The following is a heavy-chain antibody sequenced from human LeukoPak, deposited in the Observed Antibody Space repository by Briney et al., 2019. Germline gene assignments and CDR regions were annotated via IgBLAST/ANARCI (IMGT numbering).Heavy chain of an antibody. V-gene: IGHV3-20*04. CDR3: ARDNGEFDAFDI. D-gene: IGHD3-10*01. J-gene: IGHJ3*02. CDR2: ITWNGGST. Sequence: GGSLRLSCAASGFSFNDYGMSCVRQAPGQGPEWVSGITWNGGSTDYAASVKGRFTISRDNAKNSLYLQMNSLRAEDTAVYYCARDNGEFDAFDIWGQGTMVTVSS. CDR1: GFSFNDYG.